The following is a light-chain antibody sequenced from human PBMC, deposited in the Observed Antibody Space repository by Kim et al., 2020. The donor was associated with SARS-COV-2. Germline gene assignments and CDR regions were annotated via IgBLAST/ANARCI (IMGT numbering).Light chain of an antibody. CDR1: KLGDKY. CDR3: QAWDSSTVG. V-gene: IGLV3-1*01. CDR2: QDS. Sequence: SYELTQPPSVSVSPGQTASITCSGDKLGDKYACWYQQKPGQSPVLVIYQDSKRPSGIPERFSGSNSGNTATLTISGTRAMDEADYYCQAWDSSTVGFGGG. J-gene: IGLJ2*01.